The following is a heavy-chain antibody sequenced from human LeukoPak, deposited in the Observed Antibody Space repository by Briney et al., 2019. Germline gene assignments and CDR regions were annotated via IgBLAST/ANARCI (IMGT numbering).Heavy chain of an antibody. Sequence: PGRSLRLSCTTSGFTFSSYGMHWVRRAPGKGLEWVAFIQSDGSSKYYADSVRGRFTISRDNSNNALYLQMNSLRAEDMAVFYCAKDRWTGFSAIDSWGQGTLVTVSS. CDR3: AKDRWTGFSAIDS. V-gene: IGHV3-30*02. CDR2: IQSDGSSK. CDR1: GFTFSSYG. J-gene: IGHJ4*02. D-gene: IGHD3/OR15-3a*01.